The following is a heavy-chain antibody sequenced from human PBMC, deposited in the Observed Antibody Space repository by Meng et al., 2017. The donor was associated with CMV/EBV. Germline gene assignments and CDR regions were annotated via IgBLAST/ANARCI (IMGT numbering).Heavy chain of an antibody. CDR1: GGTFSSYA. D-gene: IGHD5-24*01. CDR2: IIPIFGTA. V-gene: IGHV1-69*05. CDR3: VREGPQRDGDAFDI. J-gene: IGHJ3*02. Sequence: SVKVSCKASGGTFSSYAISWVRQAPGQGLEWMGGIIPIFGTANYAQKFQGRVTITTDESTSTAYMELSSLRSEDTAVYYCVREGPQRDGDAFDIWGQGTMVTVSS.